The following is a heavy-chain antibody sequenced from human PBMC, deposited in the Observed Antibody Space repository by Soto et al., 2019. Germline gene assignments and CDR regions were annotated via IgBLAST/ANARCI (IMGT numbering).Heavy chain of an antibody. CDR3: AREDGPGGMKDTAMPSDAFDI. D-gene: IGHD5-18*01. Sequence: QVQLQESGPGLVKPSQTLSLTCTVSGGSISSGGYYWSWIRQHPGQGLEWIGYIYYSGSTYYNPSLKSRVTISVDASKNQFSLKLSSVTAADTAVYYCAREDGPGGMKDTAMPSDAFDIWGQGTMVTVSS. CDR1: GGSISSGGYY. CDR2: IYYSGST. V-gene: IGHV4-31*03. J-gene: IGHJ3*02.